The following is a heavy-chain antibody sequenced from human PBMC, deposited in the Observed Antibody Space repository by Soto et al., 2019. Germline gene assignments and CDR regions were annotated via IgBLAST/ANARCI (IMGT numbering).Heavy chain of an antibody. CDR1: GYTFTSYG. Sequence: ASVKVSCKASGYTFTSYGISWVPQAPGQGLEWMGWISVYNDNTNYPQKLQGTVTMTMDTSKSTAYMELRSLRSDDTAVYYCARDGPDIPPRSWFEPWGQGTLVTVSS. J-gene: IGHJ5*02. CDR2: ISVYNDNT. D-gene: IGHD2-2*02. V-gene: IGHV1-18*04. CDR3: ARDGPDIPPRSWFEP.